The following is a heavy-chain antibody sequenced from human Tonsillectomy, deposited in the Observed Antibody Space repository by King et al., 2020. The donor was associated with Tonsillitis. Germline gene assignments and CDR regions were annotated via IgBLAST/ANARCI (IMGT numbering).Heavy chain of an antibody. Sequence: VQLVESGGGLVQPGGSLRLSCAASGFTLSSYDMHWVRQATGKGLEWVSAIGPAGATYYSDSVEGRFTISRENAKDSLYLQMNSLRAGDTAVYYCARAYIGNPYHFDFWGQGTLVTVSS. CDR1: GFTLSSYD. CDR3: ARAYIGNPYHFDF. D-gene: IGHD4-23*01. CDR2: IGPAGAT. J-gene: IGHJ4*02. V-gene: IGHV3-13*04.